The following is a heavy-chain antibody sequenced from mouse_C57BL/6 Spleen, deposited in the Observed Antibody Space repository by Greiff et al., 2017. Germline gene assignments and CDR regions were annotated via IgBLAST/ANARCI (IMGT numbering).Heavy chain of an antibody. CDR2: VYPGSGSI. CDR1: GYTFTEYT. D-gene: IGHD2-4*01. Sequence: QVQLQQSGAELVKPGASVKLSCKASGYTFTEYTIHWVKQRSGQGLEWIGWVYPGSGSIKYNEKFKDKATLTEDKSSSTVYMELSRLTSEDSAVYFCARHEDGRLRGAMDYWGQGTSVTVSS. CDR3: ARHEDGRLRGAMDY. J-gene: IGHJ4*01. V-gene: IGHV1-62-2*01.